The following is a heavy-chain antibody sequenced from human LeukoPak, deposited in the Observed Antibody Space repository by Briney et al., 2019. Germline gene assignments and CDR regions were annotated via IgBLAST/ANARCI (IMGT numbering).Heavy chain of an antibody. CDR2: ISGSGGST. CDR1: GFTFNTYS. J-gene: IGHJ4*02. D-gene: IGHD3-10*01. Sequence: GGSLRLSCAASGFTFNTYSMNWARQAPGKGLEWVSAISGSGGSTYYADSVKGRFTISRDNSKNTLYLQMNSLRAEDTAVYYCATRTMVRGVYWGQGTLVTVSS. CDR3: ATRTMVRGVY. V-gene: IGHV3-23*01.